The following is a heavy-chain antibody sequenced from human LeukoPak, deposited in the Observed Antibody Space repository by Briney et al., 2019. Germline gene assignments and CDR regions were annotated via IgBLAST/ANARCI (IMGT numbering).Heavy chain of an antibody. CDR1: GGSISSYY. J-gene: IGHJ3*02. CDR2: IYYSGST. D-gene: IGHD3-10*01. V-gene: IGHV4-59*01. CDR3: ARVLKDEGSIGDAFDI. Sequence: PSETLSLTCTVSGGSISSYYWSWIRQPPGKGLEWIGYIYYSGSTNYNPSLTSRVTISVDTSKNQFSLKLSSVTAADTAVYYCARVLKDEGSIGDAFDIWGQETMVTVSS.